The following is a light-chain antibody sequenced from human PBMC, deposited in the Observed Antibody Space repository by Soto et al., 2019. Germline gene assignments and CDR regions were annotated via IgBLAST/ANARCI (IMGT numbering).Light chain of an antibody. CDR3: QKYNSAPWT. CDR2: AAS. J-gene: IGKJ1*01. CDR1: QGISHY. Sequence: DIQMTQSPSSLSASVGDRVTITCRASQGISHYLAWYQQKPGKVPKLLIYAASTLQSGVPSRFSGSGSGTDFTLTISSLQPEDVATYSCQKYNSAPWTFGQGTKVEIK. V-gene: IGKV1-27*01.